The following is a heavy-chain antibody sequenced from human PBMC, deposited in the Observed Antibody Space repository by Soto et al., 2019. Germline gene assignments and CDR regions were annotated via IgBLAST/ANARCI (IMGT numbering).Heavy chain of an antibody. J-gene: IGHJ6*02. CDR3: ARDLVLLDGGGRYPYDYAGGMDV. CDR2: IYYSGST. Sequence: SETLSLTCTVSGGSISSGGYYWSWIRQHPGKGVEWIGYIYYSGSTYYTPSLKSRVTISVDTSKNQFSLQLSSVTAAATAVYYCARDLVLLDGGGRYPYDYAGGMDVWGQGTTVTVSS. D-gene: IGHD2-15*01. V-gene: IGHV4-31*03. CDR1: GGSISSGGYY.